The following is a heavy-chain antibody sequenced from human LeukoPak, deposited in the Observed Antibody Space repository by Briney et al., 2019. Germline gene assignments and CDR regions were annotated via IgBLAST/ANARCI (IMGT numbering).Heavy chain of an antibody. V-gene: IGHV3-74*01. J-gene: IGHJ4*02. CDR3: AKGEGKVRGVYFDY. CDR1: GFTFTSHW. Sequence: NPGGSLRLSCAASGFTFTSHWMHWVRHAPGKGLVWVSRINTDGNTINYADSVKGRFTISRDNAKNTLYLQMNSLRAEDTAVYYCAKGEGKVRGVYFDYWGQGTLVTVSS. D-gene: IGHD3-10*01. CDR2: INTDGNTI.